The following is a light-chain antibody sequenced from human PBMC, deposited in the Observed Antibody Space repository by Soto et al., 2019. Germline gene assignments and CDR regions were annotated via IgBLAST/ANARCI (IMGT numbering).Light chain of an antibody. Sequence: AIQMTQAPSSLYASVGDRVTITCRASQGIRNDLGWYQQKPGKAPKLLIHAASSLQSGVPSRFTGSGSGTDFTLTISSLQHEDFATYYCLQDYNYPRTFGQGTKVEIK. V-gene: IGKV1-6*01. CDR1: QGIRND. CDR2: AAS. J-gene: IGKJ1*01. CDR3: LQDYNYPRT.